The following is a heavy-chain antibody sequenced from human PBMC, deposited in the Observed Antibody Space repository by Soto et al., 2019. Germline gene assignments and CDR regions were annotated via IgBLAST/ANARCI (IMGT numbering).Heavy chain of an antibody. CDR3: ARESGIAAARVPLGTYYYYGMDV. Sequence: GASVKVSCKASGGTFSSYAISWVRQAPGQGLEWMGGINPNSGGTNYAQKFQGWVTMTRDTSISTAYMELSRLRSDDTAVYYCARESGIAAARVPLGTYYYYGMDVWGQGTTVTVSS. V-gene: IGHV1-2*04. CDR1: GGTFSSYA. D-gene: IGHD6-13*01. J-gene: IGHJ6*02. CDR2: INPNSGGT.